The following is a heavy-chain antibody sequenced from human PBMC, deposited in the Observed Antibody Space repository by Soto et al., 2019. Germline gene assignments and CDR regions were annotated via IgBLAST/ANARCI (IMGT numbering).Heavy chain of an antibody. Sequence: QVHLVESGGGVVQPGRSLRLSCAASGFMFSSYGMHWVRQAPGKGLEWVADISFDGINKYVADSVKGRFTISRDNSKNALYLQMNSLRADDTAVYYCGATTSYHYVWGSYRYWGDAFDLWGQGTMVAVSS. D-gene: IGHD3-16*02. CDR1: GFMFSSYG. J-gene: IGHJ3*01. CDR2: ISFDGINK. V-gene: IGHV3-30*03. CDR3: GATTSYHYVWGSYRYWGDAFDL.